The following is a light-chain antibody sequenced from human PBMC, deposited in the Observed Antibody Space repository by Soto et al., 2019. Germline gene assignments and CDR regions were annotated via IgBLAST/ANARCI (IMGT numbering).Light chain of an antibody. CDR3: LQHNTYPLT. J-gene: IGKJ4*01. Sequence: DIQMTQSPSSLSASVGDRVTITCRASQGIRKDLGWYQQKPGKAPKRLIYGATSLQSGVPSGFSGSGSGTEFTLTISSLQPEDFATYYCLQHNTYPLTVGGGTKVDIK. CDR1: QGIRKD. CDR2: GAT. V-gene: IGKV1-17*01.